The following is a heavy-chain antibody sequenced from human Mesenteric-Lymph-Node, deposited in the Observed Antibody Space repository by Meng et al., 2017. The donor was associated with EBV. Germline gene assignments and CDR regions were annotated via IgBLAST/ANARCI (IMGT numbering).Heavy chain of an antibody. V-gene: IGHV6-1*01. CDR1: GDSVPINSAA. Sequence: QVELQHSVRGLVKASRAPTLTRVLSGDSVPINSAAWTWIRQSPSRGLEWLGRTYYRSKWYNDYAGFVKSRITINPDTSKNQFTLQFNSVTPEDTAVYYCARGATSVFDLWGRGTLVTVSS. CDR3: ARGATSVFDL. CDR2: TYYRSKWYN. J-gene: IGHJ2*01.